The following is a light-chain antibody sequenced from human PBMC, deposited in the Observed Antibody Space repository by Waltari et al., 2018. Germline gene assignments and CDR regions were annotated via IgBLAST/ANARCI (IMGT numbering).Light chain of an antibody. J-gene: IGKJ1*01. V-gene: IGKV4-1*01. CDR3: LQYASTPRWT. CDR1: QRLFYNFNNKNY. Sequence: DIVMTQSPRSLVLSLGERAAIRCKSSQRLFYNFNNKNYLAWYQQKPGQPPKLLIYWATTRESGVPDRFSGSGSGTDFTLTINNLQAEDVAEYFCLQYASTPRWTFGQGTKVEI. CDR2: WAT.